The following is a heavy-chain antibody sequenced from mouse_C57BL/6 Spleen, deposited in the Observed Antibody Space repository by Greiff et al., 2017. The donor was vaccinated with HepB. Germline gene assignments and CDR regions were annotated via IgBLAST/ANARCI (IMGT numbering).Heavy chain of an antibody. D-gene: IGHD1-1*02. CDR2: ISDGGSYT. Sequence: DVMLVESGGGLVKPGGSLKLSCAASGFTFSSYAMSWVRQTPEKRLEWVATISDGGSYTYYPDNVKGRFTISRDNAKNNLYLQMSHLKSEDTAMYYCASEGGPFDYWGQGTTLTVSS. CDR1: GFTFSSYA. V-gene: IGHV5-4*03. CDR3: ASEGGPFDY. J-gene: IGHJ2*01.